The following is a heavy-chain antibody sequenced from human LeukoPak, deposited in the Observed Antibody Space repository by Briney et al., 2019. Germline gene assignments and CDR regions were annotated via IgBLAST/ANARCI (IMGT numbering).Heavy chain of an antibody. Sequence: SETLSLTCTVSGGSISSGSYYWSWIRQPAGKGLEWIGRIYTSGSTDYNPSLKSRVTISVDTSKRQFSLKLSSVTAADTAVYYCARGYGSSWCYFDYWGQGTLVTVSS. CDR2: IYTSGST. V-gene: IGHV4-61*02. CDR3: ARGYGSSWCYFDY. CDR1: GGSISSGSYY. J-gene: IGHJ4*02. D-gene: IGHD6-13*01.